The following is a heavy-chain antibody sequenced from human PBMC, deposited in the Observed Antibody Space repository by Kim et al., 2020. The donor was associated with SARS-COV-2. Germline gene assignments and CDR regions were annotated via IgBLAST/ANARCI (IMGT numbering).Heavy chain of an antibody. J-gene: IGHJ6*02. V-gene: IGHV1-2*02. CDR1: GNTFAGYY. Sequence: ASVKVSCKASGNTFAGYYIHWVRQAPGQGLEWMGKINPRSGDAYAAETFQGRVTMTRDTSITTAYMELSTLTSDDTGVYFCAQERAFCPNRSCYGMDVWGQGTTVIVSS. CDR2: INPRSGDA. D-gene: IGHD2-8*01. CDR3: AQERAFCPNRSCYGMDV.